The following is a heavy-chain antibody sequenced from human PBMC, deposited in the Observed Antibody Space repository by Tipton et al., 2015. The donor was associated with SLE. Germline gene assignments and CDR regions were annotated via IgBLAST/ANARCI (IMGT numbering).Heavy chain of an antibody. CDR3: ARHGRVVTRFDH. CDR2: IYYTGSA. D-gene: IGHD3-10*02. CDR1: SDSITSGGFY. J-gene: IGHJ4*02. Sequence: TLSLTCTVSSDSITSGGFYWTWIRQPPGKGLEWIGYIYYTGSANYNPSLKGRVTMSAETSQNKFSLTLSSVSAADTAVYYCARHGRVVTRFDHWGQGTLVTVSS. V-gene: IGHV4-61*08.